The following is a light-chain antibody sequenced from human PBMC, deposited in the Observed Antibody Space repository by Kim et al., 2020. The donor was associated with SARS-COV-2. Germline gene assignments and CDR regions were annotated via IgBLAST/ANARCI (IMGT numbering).Light chain of an antibody. V-gene: IGLV3-9*01. CDR1: SIGSKL. CDR3: QVWDSGTAV. CDR2: RDN. Sequence: SVALGQTARITGGGDSIGSKLVHWYRQRPGQAPVLVIYRDNDRPSGIPERISGSNSRNTATLTLSGAQAGDEADYYCQVWDSGTAVFGGGTQLTVL. J-gene: IGLJ3*02.